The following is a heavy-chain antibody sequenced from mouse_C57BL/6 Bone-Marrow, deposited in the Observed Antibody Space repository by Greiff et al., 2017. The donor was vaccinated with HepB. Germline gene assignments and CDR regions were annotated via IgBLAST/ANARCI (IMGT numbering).Heavy chain of an antibody. Sequence: QVQLKQPGAELVKPGASVKMSCKASGYTFTSYWITWVKQRPGQGLEWIGDIYPGSGSTNYNEKFKSKATLTVDTSSSTAYMQLSSLTSEDSAVYYCAMELRLQAWFAYWGQGTLVTVSA. CDR2: IYPGSGST. CDR3: AMELRLQAWFAY. D-gene: IGHD3-2*02. CDR1: GYTFTSYW. V-gene: IGHV1-55*01. J-gene: IGHJ3*01.